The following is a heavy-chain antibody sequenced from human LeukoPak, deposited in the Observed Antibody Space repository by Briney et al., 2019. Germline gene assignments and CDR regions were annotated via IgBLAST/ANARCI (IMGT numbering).Heavy chain of an antibody. Sequence: ASVKVSCKASGYTFTSYDINWVRQATGQGLEWMGWMNPNSGNTGYAQKLQGRVTMTTDTSTSTAYMELRSLRSDDRAVYYCARWSSSTSLLGFDYWGQGTLVTVSS. CDR3: ARWSSSTSLLGFDY. CDR1: GYTFTSYD. D-gene: IGHD2-2*01. J-gene: IGHJ4*02. CDR2: MNPNSGNT. V-gene: IGHV1-8*02.